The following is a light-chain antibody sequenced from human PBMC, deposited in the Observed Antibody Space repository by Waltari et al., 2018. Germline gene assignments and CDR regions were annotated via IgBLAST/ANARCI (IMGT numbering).Light chain of an antibody. Sequence: DIQMTQSPSTLSASVGDRVTITCRASQSINNWLAWYQQKPGKAPKVMIYNASRLESGVPSRFSGSVSGTEFTLTISSLQPDDFATYYCQQYQHYPLTFGQGTKVEIK. CDR3: QQYQHYPLT. V-gene: IGKV1-5*03. J-gene: IGKJ1*01. CDR1: QSINNW. CDR2: NAS.